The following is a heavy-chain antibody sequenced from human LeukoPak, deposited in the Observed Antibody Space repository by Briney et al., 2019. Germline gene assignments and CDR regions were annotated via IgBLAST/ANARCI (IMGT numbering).Heavy chain of an antibody. J-gene: IGHJ6*03. CDR3: ARGRSPSGVATSYYMDV. D-gene: IGHD2-8*01. CDR1: GYTSNSYD. V-gene: IGHV1-8*03. Sequence: GASVKVSCKASGYTSNSYDINWVRQATGQGLEWMGWMNPNSGNTGYPQKFQGRVTITRNTSISTAYMELSSLRSEDTAVYYCARGRSPSGVATSYYMDVWGKGTTVTVSS. CDR2: MNPNSGNT.